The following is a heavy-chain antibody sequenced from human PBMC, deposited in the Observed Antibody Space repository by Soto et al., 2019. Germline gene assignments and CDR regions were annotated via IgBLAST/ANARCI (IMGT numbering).Heavy chain of an antibody. CDR2: VYATGTS. J-gene: IGHJ5*02. D-gene: IGHD4-17*01. V-gene: IGHV4-4*07. CDR1: GGSMSKFY. CDR3: VRDGSKTLRDCFDP. Sequence: SETLSLTCSVSGGSMSKFYWSWIRKTAGKGLEWMGRVYATGTSDYNPSLRSRIAMSADISKKTFSLRLRSVTAADTGVYYCVRDGSKTLRDCFDPWGQVILVT.